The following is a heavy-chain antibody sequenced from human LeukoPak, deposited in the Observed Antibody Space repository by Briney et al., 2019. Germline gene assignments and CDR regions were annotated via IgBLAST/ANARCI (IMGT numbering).Heavy chain of an antibody. CDR3: AKRTTIREGYYFDY. D-gene: IGHD1-1*01. Sequence: GGSLRLSCAASGFTFSSYGMSWVRQAPGKGLEWVLAISGSGGSTYYADSVKGRFTISRDNSKNTLYLQMNSLRAEDTAVYYCAKRTTIREGYYFDYWGQGTLVTVSS. CDR1: GFTFSSYG. V-gene: IGHV3-23*01. J-gene: IGHJ4*02. CDR2: ISGSGGST.